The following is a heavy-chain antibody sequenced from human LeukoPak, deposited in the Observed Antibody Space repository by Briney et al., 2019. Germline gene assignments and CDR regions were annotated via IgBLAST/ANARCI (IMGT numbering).Heavy chain of an antibody. J-gene: IGHJ5*02. V-gene: IGHV1-69*05. CDR3: AREFSGWFDP. CDR2: IIPIFGTA. D-gene: IGHD3-3*02. CDR1: EGTFSSYA. Sequence: SVKVSCKASEGTFSSYAISWVRQAPGQGLEWMGGIIPIFGTANYAQKFQGRVTITTDESTSTAYMELSSLRSEDTAVYYCAREFSGWFDPWGQGTLVTVSS.